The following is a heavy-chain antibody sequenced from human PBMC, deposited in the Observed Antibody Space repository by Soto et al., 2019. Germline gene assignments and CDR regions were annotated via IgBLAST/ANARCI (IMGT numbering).Heavy chain of an antibody. CDR3: ARTYYYDSSGYPGAFDI. D-gene: IGHD3-22*01. Sequence: SVKVSCKASGGTFSSYAISWVRQAPGQGLEWMGGIIPIFGTANYAQKFQGRVTITADESTSTDYMELSSLRSEDTAVYYCARTYYYDSSGYPGAFDIWGPGAMVTV. V-gene: IGHV1-69*13. J-gene: IGHJ3*02. CDR2: IIPIFGTA. CDR1: GGTFSSYA.